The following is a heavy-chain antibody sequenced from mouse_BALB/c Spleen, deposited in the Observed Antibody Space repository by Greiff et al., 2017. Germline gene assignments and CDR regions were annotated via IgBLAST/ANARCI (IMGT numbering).Heavy chain of an antibody. CDR3: ARGGGTYYGSSQGYFDY. Sequence: QVQLKESGAELVRPGSSVKISCKASGYAFSSYWMNWVKQRPGQGLEWIGQIYPGDGDTNYNGKFKGKATLTADKSSSTAYMQLSSLTSEDSAVYFCARGGGTYYGSSQGYFDYWGQGTTLTVSS. CDR1: GYAFSSYW. D-gene: IGHD1-1*01. CDR2: IYPGDGDT. V-gene: IGHV1-80*01. J-gene: IGHJ2*01.